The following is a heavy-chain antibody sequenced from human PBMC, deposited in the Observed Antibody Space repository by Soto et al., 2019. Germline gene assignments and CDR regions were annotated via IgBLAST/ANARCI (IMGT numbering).Heavy chain of an antibody. CDR3: ARAVVPAASMAD. CDR2: ISGSGGST. J-gene: IGHJ4*02. Sequence: EVQLLESGGGLVQPGGSLRLSCAASGFTFSSYAMSWVRQAPGKGLEWVSAISGSGGSTYYADSVKGRFTISRDNAKNSLYLQMNSLRAEDTAVYYCARAVVPAASMADWGQGTLVTVSS. V-gene: IGHV3-23*01. CDR1: GFTFSSYA. D-gene: IGHD2-2*01.